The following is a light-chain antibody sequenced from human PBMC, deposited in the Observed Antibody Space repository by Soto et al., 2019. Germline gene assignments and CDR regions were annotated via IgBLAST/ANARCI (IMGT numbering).Light chain of an antibody. V-gene: IGLV2-14*01. CDR3: SSYTTTNPWV. J-gene: IGLJ3*02. Sequence: GISNRFSGSKSGNTASLTISGLQAEDEADYFCSSYTTTNPWVFGGGTKVTVL.